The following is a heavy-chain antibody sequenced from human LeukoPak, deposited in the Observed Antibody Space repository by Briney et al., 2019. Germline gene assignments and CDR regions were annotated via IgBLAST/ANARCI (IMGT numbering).Heavy chain of an antibody. Sequence: GGSLRLSCAASGFTFSSYAMSWVRQAPGKGLEAPGKGLEWVSTISASGHATYYPDSVKGRFTISRDNSKNTLYLQMSSLRAEDTALYYCAKRYCRSGYCPRNYYFNGLDVWGQGTTVTVSS. D-gene: IGHD2-15*01. CDR3: AKRYCRSGYCPRNYYFNGLDV. CDR1: GFTFSSYA. V-gene: IGHV3-23*01. J-gene: IGHJ6*02. CDR2: ISASGHAT.